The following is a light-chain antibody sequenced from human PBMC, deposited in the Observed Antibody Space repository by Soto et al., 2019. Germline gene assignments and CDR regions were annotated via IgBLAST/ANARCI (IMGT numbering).Light chain of an antibody. Sequence: QSALTQPASVSGSPGQSITISCTGTISDVGAYNYVSWYQQHPGKAPKLMIFEVSDRPSGVSNRFSGSKSGNTASLTISGLQDEDEADYYCSSYTSSNTLVFGGGTKLTVL. V-gene: IGLV2-14*01. CDR3: SSYTSSNTLV. CDR1: ISDVGAYNY. CDR2: EVS. J-gene: IGLJ2*01.